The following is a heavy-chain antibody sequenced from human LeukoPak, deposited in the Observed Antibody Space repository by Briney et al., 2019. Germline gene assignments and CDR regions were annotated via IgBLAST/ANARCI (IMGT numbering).Heavy chain of an antibody. V-gene: IGHV4-34*01. J-gene: IGHJ6*02. CDR2: INHSGST. CDR3: ARMSYGLYYYGMDV. D-gene: IGHD5-18*01. CDR1: GGSFSGYY. Sequence: SETLSLTCAVYGGSFSGYYWSWIRQPPGKGLEWIGEINHSGSTNYNPSLKSRVTISVDTSKNQFSLKLSSVTAADTAVYYCARMSYGLYYYGMDVWGQGTTVTVSS.